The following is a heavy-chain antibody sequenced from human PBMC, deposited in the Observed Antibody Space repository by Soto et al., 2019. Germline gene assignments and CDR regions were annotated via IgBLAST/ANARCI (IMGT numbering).Heavy chain of an antibody. CDR1: GYTFTSYA. D-gene: IGHD6-13*01. J-gene: IGHJ5*02. CDR2: INAGNGNT. Sequence: VASVKVSCKASGYTFTSYAMHWVRQAPGQRLEWMGWINAGNGNTKYSQKFQGRVTITRDTSASTAYMELSSLRSEDTAVYYCARDAAYSSSWYVFHWFDPWGQGTLVTSPQ. V-gene: IGHV1-3*01. CDR3: ARDAAYSSSWYVFHWFDP.